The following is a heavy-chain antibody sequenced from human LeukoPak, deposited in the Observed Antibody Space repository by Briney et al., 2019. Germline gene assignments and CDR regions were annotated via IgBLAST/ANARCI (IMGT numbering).Heavy chain of an antibody. D-gene: IGHD3-16*01. V-gene: IGHV4-34*01. Sequence: SETLSLTCAVYGGSFSGHYWSWIRQPPGKGLEWIGEINHSGSTNYNPSLKSRVTISVDTSKNQFSLKLSSVTAADTAVYYCARGQRHLGYYYYYYMDVWGKGTTVTVSS. CDR3: ARGQRHLGYYYYYYMDV. CDR2: INHSGST. J-gene: IGHJ6*03. CDR1: GGSFSGHY.